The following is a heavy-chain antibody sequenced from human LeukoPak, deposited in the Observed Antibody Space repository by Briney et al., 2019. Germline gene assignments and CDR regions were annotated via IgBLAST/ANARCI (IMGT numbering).Heavy chain of an antibody. CDR1: GGSISGYY. V-gene: IGHV4-59*08. J-gene: IGHJ4*02. CDR2: IYYSGST. Sequence: PSETLSLTCTVSGGSISGYYWSWIRQPPGKGLEWIGYIYYSGSTNYSPSLKSRVTISVDTSKNQFSLKLSSVTAADTAVYYCARNSGSQGYFDYWGQGTLVTVSS. D-gene: IGHD1-26*01. CDR3: ARNSGSQGYFDY.